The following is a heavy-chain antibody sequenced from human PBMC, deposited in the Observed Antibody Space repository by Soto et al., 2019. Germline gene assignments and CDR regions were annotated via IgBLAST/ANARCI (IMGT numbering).Heavy chain of an antibody. CDR3: ENRGYSYGFVIY. V-gene: IGHV1-69*02. CDR2: IIPMLGIA. Sequence: QVQLVQSGAEVKKPGSSVKVSCKASGGTFSSYTFSWVRQAPGQGLEWMGRIIPMLGIANYAQKFQGRVTITADNSTSTAYMELSSLRSEDTAVYYCENRGYSYGFVIYWGQGTLVTVSS. D-gene: IGHD5-18*01. J-gene: IGHJ4*02. CDR1: GGTFSSYT.